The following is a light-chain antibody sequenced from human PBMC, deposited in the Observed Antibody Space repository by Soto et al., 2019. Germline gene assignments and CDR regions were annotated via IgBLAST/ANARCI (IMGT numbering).Light chain of an antibody. CDR3: SSYSISTAYL. CDR2: EVS. J-gene: IGLJ1*01. V-gene: IGLV2-14*01. Sequence: QSVLTQPASVSGPPGQSITISCTGTSSDVGGYDYVSWYQLHPGKAPKLMVFEVSNRPSGVSYRFSGSKSGNTASLTISGLQAEEEADYFCSSYSISTAYLFGTGTKVTVL. CDR1: SSDVGGYDY.